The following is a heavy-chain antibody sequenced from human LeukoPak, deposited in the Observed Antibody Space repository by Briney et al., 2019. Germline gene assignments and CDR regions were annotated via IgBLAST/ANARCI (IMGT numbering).Heavy chain of an antibody. Sequence: GGSLRLSCAASGFSFSNYGMHWVRQAPGKGLEWVALIQSDGSKTYSADSVKGRFTTSRDNPRNTLYLQMDRLRPEDTAVYYCAKRYCKSATCRSDMDAWGQGTTVTVS. CDR2: IQSDGSKT. CDR3: AKRYCKSATCRSDMDA. D-gene: IGHD2-15*01. J-gene: IGHJ6*02. CDR1: GFSFSNYG. V-gene: IGHV3-30*02.